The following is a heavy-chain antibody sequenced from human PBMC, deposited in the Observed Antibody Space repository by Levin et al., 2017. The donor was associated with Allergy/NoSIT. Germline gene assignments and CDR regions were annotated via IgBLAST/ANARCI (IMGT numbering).Heavy chain of an antibody. CDR2: IIPIFGTA. CDR3: ARVGRRLSTNWYFDL. CDR1: GGTFSSYA. D-gene: IGHD3-16*02. V-gene: IGHV1-69*06. J-gene: IGHJ2*01. Sequence: GASVKVSCKASGGTFSSYAISWVRQAPGQGLEWMGGIIPIFGTANYAQKFQGRVTITADKSTSTAYMELSSLRSEDTAVYYCARVGRRLSTNWYFDLWGRGTLVTVSS.